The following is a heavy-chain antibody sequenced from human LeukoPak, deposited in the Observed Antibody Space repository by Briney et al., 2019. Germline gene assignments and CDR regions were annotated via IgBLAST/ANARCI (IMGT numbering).Heavy chain of an antibody. D-gene: IGHD5-24*01. J-gene: IGHJ4*02. CDR2: ISSNGGTT. V-gene: IGHV3-64D*06. Sequence: GGSLRLSCSASGFTFSSFGLHCVRQAPGKGLEYVSAISSNGGTTYYADSVKGRFTISRDNSNNTLYLQMSSLRAEDTAVYYCVNSKRWLQLPLDYWGQGTLATVSS. CDR3: VNSKRWLQLPLDY. CDR1: GFTFSSFG.